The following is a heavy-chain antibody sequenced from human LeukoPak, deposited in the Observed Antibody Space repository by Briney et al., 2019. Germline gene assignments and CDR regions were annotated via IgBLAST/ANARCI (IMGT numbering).Heavy chain of an antibody. CDR1: GFTFSSYA. CDR3: ARDLPPVPAAISNYYYYYGMDV. CDR2: ISYDGSNK. V-gene: IGHV3-30-3*01. J-gene: IGHJ6*02. D-gene: IGHD2-2*01. Sequence: PGRSLRLSCAASGFTFSSYAMHWVRQAPGKGLEWVAVISYDGSNKYYADSVKGRFTISRDNSKNTLYLQMNSLRAEDTAVYYCARDLPPVPAAISNYYYYYGMDVWGQGTTVTVSS.